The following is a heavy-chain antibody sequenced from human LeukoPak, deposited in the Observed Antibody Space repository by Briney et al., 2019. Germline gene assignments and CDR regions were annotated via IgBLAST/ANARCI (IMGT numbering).Heavy chain of an antibody. CDR2: IYTSGST. D-gene: IGHD3-16*01. V-gene: IGHV4-61*02. CDR1: GCSISSGSYY. CDR3: ARGRGDPNNWFDP. Sequence: NTSEALSLTCTVSGCSISSGSYYWSWIRQPAGKGLEWIGRIYTSGSTNYNPSLKSRVTISVDTSKNQFSLKLSSVTAADTAVYYCARGRGDPNNWFDPWGQGTLVTVSS. J-gene: IGHJ5*02.